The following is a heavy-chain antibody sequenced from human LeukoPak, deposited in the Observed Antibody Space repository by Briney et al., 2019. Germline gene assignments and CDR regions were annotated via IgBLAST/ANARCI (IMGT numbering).Heavy chain of an antibody. CDR2: ISGSGRST. D-gene: IGHD3-16*01. CDR3: AKYGGWPSAFDV. Sequence: SGGSLRLSCAASGFTFSSYAMSWVRQAPGKGLEWVSGISGSGRSTYYADSVKGRFTISRDNSKNTLSLQLNSLRAEDTALYYCAKYGGWPSAFDVWGQGTMVTVSS. J-gene: IGHJ3*01. V-gene: IGHV3-23*01. CDR1: GFTFSSYA.